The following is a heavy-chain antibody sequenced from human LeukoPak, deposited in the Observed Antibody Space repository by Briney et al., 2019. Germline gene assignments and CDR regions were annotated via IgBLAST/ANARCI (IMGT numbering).Heavy chain of an antibody. V-gene: IGHV3-7*01. CDR1: GFTFSSYW. CDR3: ARDGGIVLVQENWFVP. CDR2: IKQGGREK. J-gene: IGHJ5*02. Sequence: GGSLRLSCAASGFTFSSYWMSWVRQAPGKGLEWVANIKQGGREKYCGDSVKGRFTISRDNAKNPLSLQMNRLRAEDTAVYYCARDGGIVLVQENWFVPWGQGTLVTVSS. D-gene: IGHD2-2*01.